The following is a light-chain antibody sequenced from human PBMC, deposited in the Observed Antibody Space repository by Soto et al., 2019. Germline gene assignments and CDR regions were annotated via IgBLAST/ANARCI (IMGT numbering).Light chain of an antibody. CDR3: SSYTTSNTRQIV. CDR2: DVS. CDR1: SSDVCGYNY. J-gene: IGLJ1*01. V-gene: IGLV2-14*03. Sequence: QSVLTQPASVSGSPGQSITISCTGTSSDVCGYNYVSWYQHHPGKAPKLIIYDVSNRPSGVPIRFSASKSDNTASLTISGLQPEDEADYHCSSYTTSNTRQIVFGTGTRSPS.